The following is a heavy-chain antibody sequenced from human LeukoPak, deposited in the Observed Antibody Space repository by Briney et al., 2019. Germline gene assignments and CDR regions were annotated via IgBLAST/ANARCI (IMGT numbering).Heavy chain of an antibody. Sequence: ASVKVSCKASGYTFTGYYMHWVRQAPGQGLEWMGWISAYNGNTNYAQKLQGRVTMTTDTSTSTAYMELRSLRSDDTAVYYCARVRSRSPCDYWGQGTLVTVSS. D-gene: IGHD6-13*01. CDR3: ARVRSRSPCDY. V-gene: IGHV1-18*04. J-gene: IGHJ4*02. CDR2: ISAYNGNT. CDR1: GYTFTGYY.